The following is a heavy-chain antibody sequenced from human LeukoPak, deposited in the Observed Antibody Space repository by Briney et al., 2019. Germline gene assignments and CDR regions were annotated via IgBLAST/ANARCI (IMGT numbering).Heavy chain of an antibody. CDR3: ARWTTTYLDY. D-gene: IGHD4-11*01. CDR1: GGTFSSYA. V-gene: IGHV1-46*01. CDR2: TDPIGGST. J-gene: IGHJ4*02. Sequence: SVKVSCKASGGTFSSYAISWVRQAPGQGLEWMGITDPIGGSTNYAQKFQGRVTMTRDTSTSTVYMELSSLRSEDSAVYYCARWTTTYLDYWGQGTLVTVSS.